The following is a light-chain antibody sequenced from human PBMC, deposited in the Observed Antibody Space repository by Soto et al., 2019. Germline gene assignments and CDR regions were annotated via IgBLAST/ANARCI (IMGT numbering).Light chain of an antibody. CDR1: QSVSNN. CDR2: RAS. J-gene: IGKJ5*01. Sequence: EIVMTQSPATLSVSPGERATLSCRASQSVSNNYLAWYQQKPGQAPRLLIYRASTRTTGIPTRFSGSGSGTEFTLTINSLQSEDFAVYYCQQYNNWPITFGQGTRLEIK. V-gene: IGKV3-15*01. CDR3: QQYNNWPIT.